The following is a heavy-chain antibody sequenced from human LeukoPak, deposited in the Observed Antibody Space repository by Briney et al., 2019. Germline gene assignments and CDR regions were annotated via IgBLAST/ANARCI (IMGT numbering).Heavy chain of an antibody. J-gene: IGHJ4*02. D-gene: IGHD4-17*01. CDR3: ARAMTTVTLGDY. CDR2: INPNSGGT. CDR1: GYTFTGYY. Sequence: SVKVSCKASGYTFTGYYMHWVRQAPGQGLEWMGWINPNSGGTNYAQKFQGRVTMTRDTSISTAHMELSRLRSDDTAVYYCARAMTTVTLGDYWGQGTLVTVSS. V-gene: IGHV1-2*02.